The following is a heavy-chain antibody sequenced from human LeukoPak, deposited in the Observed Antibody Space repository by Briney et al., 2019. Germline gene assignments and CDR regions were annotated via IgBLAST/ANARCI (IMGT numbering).Heavy chain of an antibody. CDR2: ISGSGGST. CDR1: GFTFSSYA. D-gene: IGHD3-22*01. CDR3: AKDLLNYYDSRGYYGTTNFDY. V-gene: IGHV3-23*01. J-gene: IGHJ4*02. Sequence: GGSLRLSCAASGFTFSSYAMSWVRQAPGKGLEWVSAISGSGGSTYYADSVKGRFTISRDNSKNTLYLQMNSLRAEDTAVYYCAKDLLNYYDSRGYYGTTNFDYWGQGTLVTVSS.